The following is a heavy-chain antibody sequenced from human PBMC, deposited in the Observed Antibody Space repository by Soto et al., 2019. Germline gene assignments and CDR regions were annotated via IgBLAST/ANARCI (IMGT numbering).Heavy chain of an antibody. CDR2: IYYSGST. CDR3: ARVYNWNYSL. J-gene: IGHJ4*02. Sequence: QVQLQESGPGLVKPSQTLSLTCTVSGGSISSGGYYWSWIRQHPGKGLEWIGYIYYSGSTYYNPSLKSRVTMAVDTSKNQSSLKPSSVTAADTAVYYCARVYNWNYSLWGQGTLVTVSS. D-gene: IGHD1-1*01. V-gene: IGHV4-31*03. CDR1: GGSISSGGYY.